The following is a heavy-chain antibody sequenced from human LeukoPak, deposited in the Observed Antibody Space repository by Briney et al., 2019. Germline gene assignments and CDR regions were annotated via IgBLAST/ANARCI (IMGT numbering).Heavy chain of an antibody. V-gene: IGHV4-39*07. CDR2: IYYSGST. Sequence: PSETLSLTCTVSGGSISSSSYYWGWIRQPPGKGLEWIGSIYYSGSTNYNPSLKSRVTISVDTSKNQFSLKLSSVTAADTAVYYCAREVGATIVLGYYFDYWGQGTLVTVSS. CDR1: GGSISSSSYY. CDR3: AREVGATIVLGYYFDY. D-gene: IGHD1-26*01. J-gene: IGHJ4*02.